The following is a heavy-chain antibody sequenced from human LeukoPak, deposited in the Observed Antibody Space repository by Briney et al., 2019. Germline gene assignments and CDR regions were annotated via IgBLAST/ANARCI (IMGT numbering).Heavy chain of an antibody. CDR1: GGSISSYY. V-gene: IGHV4-59*01. CDR3: ARAGYYYDSSGEYDDAFDI. CDR2: IYYSGST. D-gene: IGHD3-22*01. Sequence: PSETLSLTCTVSGGSISSYYWSWIRQPPGKGLEWIGYIYYSGSTNYNPSLKSRVTISVDTSKNQFSLKLSSVTAADTAVYYCARAGYYYDSSGEYDDAFDIWGQGTMVTVSS. J-gene: IGHJ3*02.